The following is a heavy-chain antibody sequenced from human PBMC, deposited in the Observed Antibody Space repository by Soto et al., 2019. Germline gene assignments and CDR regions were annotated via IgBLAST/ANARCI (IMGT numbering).Heavy chain of an antibody. CDR3: ARGGEGSSGPPTGESYYYYYYGMDV. CDR2: MNPNSGNT. D-gene: IGHD6-19*01. J-gene: IGHJ6*02. V-gene: IGHV1-8*01. Sequence: GASVKVSCKASGYTFTSYDINWVRQATGQGLEWMGWMNPNSGNTGYAQKFQGRVTMTRNTSISTAYMELSSLRSEDTAVYYCARGGEGSSGPPTGESYYYYYYGMDVWGQGTTVTVSS. CDR1: GYTFTSYD.